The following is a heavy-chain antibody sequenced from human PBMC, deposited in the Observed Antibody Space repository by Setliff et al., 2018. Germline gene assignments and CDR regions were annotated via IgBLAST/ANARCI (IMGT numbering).Heavy chain of an antibody. CDR1: GDSLSSGPYY. CDR3: ARGRLLYVGDSHYFDN. Sequence: KPSETLSLTCTVSGDSLSSGPYYWTWVRQPAGKGLEWIGHIYTSGTTNYSPSLKTRVTISTDTSKNQFSLRLTSVTATDTAVYYCARGRLLYVGDSHYFDNWGQGTLVTVSS. J-gene: IGHJ4*02. V-gene: IGHV4-61*09. CDR2: IYTSGTT. D-gene: IGHD4-17*01.